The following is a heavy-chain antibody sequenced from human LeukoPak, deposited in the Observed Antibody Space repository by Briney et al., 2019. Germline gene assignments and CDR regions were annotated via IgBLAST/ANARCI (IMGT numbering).Heavy chain of an antibody. CDR2: ISRNSTYI. V-gene: IGHV3-21*01. CDR1: GFTFGSYI. D-gene: IGHD3-10*01. J-gene: IGHJ4*02. Sequence: PGGPLRLPCAASGFTFGSYILNWAPQPPGRGLEWAASISRNSTYIHYADSVKGRFTISRDNARNSLFLQMNSLRAEDTAVYYCAKDTAGSPLYYFDYWGQGTLVTISS. CDR3: AKDTAGSPLYYFDY.